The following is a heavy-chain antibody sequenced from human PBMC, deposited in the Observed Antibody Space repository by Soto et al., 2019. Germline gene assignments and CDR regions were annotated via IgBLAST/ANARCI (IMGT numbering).Heavy chain of an antibody. Sequence: SVKVSCKSSGCTFSSYSISWVRQAPGQGLEWMGRIIPILGIANYAQKFQGRVTITADKSTGTAYMELSSLRSEDTAVYYCAREDCSGGSCYSEAEYYYYYMGVWGKGTTVTVSS. CDR1: GCTFSSYS. CDR3: AREDCSGGSCYSEAEYYYYYMGV. V-gene: IGHV1-69*04. CDR2: IIPILGIA. D-gene: IGHD2-15*01. J-gene: IGHJ6*03.